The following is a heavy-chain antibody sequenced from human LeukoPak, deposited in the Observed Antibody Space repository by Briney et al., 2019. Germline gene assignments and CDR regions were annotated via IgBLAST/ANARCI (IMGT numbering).Heavy chain of an antibody. V-gene: IGHV1-3*01. CDR1: GYTFTTYA. D-gene: IGHD6-19*01. Sequence: GASVKVSCTASGYTFTTYAMHWVRQAPGHRLEWMGWINAGNGNTKYSQKIQGRVTITTGTSARTAYMELSSPRSEDTAIYYCARPMPTIVVAGSYFVLGFDYWGQGTLVTVSS. CDR3: ARPMPTIVVAGSYFVLGFDY. CDR2: INAGNGNT. J-gene: IGHJ4*02.